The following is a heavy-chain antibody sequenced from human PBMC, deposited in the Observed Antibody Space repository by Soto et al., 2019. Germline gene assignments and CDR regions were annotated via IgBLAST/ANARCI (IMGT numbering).Heavy chain of an antibody. J-gene: IGHJ4*02. CDR1: GGTFSSYT. V-gene: IGHV1-69*02. Sequence: QVQLVQSGAEVKKPGSSVKVSCKASGGTFSSYTISWVRQAPGQGLEWMGRIIPSLGIANYAQKFQGRVTXPXNKSTSTADMGRSSLRSEDTAVYYCASSYGDYSVGYWGQGTLVTVSS. CDR3: ASSYGDYSVGY. D-gene: IGHD4-17*01. CDR2: IIPSLGIA.